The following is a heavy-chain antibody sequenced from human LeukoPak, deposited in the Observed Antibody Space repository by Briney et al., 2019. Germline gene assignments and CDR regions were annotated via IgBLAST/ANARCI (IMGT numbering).Heavy chain of an antibody. J-gene: IGHJ6*03. CDR2: IIPIFGTA. D-gene: IGHD3-9*01. V-gene: IGHV1-69*05. CDR1: GGTFSSYA. Sequence: SVKVSCKASGGTFSSYAISWVRQAPGQGLEWMGGIIPIFGTANYAQKFQGKVTITTDESTSTAYMELSSLRSEDTAVYYCARGDILTGYYKYYYYYYMNVWGKGTTVTVSS. CDR3: ARGDILTGYYKYYYYYYMNV.